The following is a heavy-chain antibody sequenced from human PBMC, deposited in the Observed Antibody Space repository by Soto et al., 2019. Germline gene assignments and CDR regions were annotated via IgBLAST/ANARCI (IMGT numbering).Heavy chain of an antibody. CDR2: ISYDGNNK. Sequence: GGSLRLSCAASGFTFNNYGMHWVRQAPGKGLEWVAVISYDGNNKYYADSVKGRFTISRDNSKNTLYLQMNSLRAEDAAVYYCATWRGSFLYYFDYWGQGTLVTVSS. J-gene: IGHJ4*02. CDR1: GFTFNNYG. V-gene: IGHV3-30*03. CDR3: ATWRGSFLYYFDY. D-gene: IGHD3-3*01.